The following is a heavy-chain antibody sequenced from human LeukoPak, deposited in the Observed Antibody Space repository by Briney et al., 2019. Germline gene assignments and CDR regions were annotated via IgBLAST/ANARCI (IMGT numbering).Heavy chain of an antibody. CDR1: GYSFTSYW. CDR3: ARRAGWDYRKGYMDV. D-gene: IGHD4/OR15-4a*01. V-gene: IGHV5-51*01. Sequence: GESLKISCKGSGYSFTSYWIGWVRQMPGKGLEWMGIIYPGDSNTRYSPSFQGQVTISADKSISTAYLQWSSLKASDTAMYYCARRAGWDYRKGYMDVWGKGTTVIVSS. CDR2: IYPGDSNT. J-gene: IGHJ6*03.